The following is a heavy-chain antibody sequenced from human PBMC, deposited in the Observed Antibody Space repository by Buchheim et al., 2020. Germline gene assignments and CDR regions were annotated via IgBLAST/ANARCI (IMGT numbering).Heavy chain of an antibody. Sequence: QVQLVQSGAEVKKPGASVKVSCKASGYTFTGYYMHWVRQAPGQGLEWMGWINPNSGGTNYAQKFQGWITMTRDTSTRTVYMELSSLRSEDTAVYYCAREGFAFCTNGVCYMKYYFDYWGQGTL. CDR3: AREGFAFCTNGVCYMKYYFDY. V-gene: IGHV1-2*04. CDR2: INPNSGGT. D-gene: IGHD2-8*01. J-gene: IGHJ4*02. CDR1: GYTFTGYY.